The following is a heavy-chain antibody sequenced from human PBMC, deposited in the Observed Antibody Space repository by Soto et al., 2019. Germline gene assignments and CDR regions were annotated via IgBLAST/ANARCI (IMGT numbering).Heavy chain of an antibody. Sequence: QLQLQESGSGLVKTSQTLSLTCAVSGDSIRIASYSWSWIRQPPGKGLEWVAYITHQGFTYFNPSLNSRLLISVNTSKNQVSLTMTSVTAADTAVYYCAKDRGTRRGAFDVWGRGAMVTVSS. CDR2: ITHQGFT. V-gene: IGHV4-30-2*05. D-gene: IGHD3-10*01. CDR1: GDSIRIASYS. CDR3: AKDRGTRRGAFDV. J-gene: IGHJ3*01.